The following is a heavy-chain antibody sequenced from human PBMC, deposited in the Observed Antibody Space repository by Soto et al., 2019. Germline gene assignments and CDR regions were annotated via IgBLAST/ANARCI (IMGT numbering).Heavy chain of an antibody. CDR3: AIDGYSGRPTVNWYDP. V-gene: IGHV3-21*01. Sequence: PGGSLRLSCAASGFTFSSYSMNWVRQAPGKGLEWVSSISSSSSYIYYADSVKGRFTISRDNAKNSLYLQMNSLRAEDTAVYYCAIDGYSGRPTVNWYDPWSQGTLVTVSS. J-gene: IGHJ5*02. D-gene: IGHD1-26*01. CDR1: GFTFSSYS. CDR2: ISSSSSYI.